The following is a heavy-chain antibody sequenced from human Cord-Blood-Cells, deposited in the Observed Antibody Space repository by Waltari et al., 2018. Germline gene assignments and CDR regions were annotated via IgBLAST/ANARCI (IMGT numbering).Heavy chain of an antibody. CDR2: TYYRSKWYN. CDR3: ARSGYQLPPQSAFDI. CDR1: GDSVSSNSAA. V-gene: IGHV6-1*01. Sequence: AISGDSVSSNSAAWNWIRQSPSRGLEWLGRTYYRSKWYNDYAVSVKSRITINPDTSKNQFSLQLNSVTPEDTAVYYCARSGYQLPPQSAFDIWGQGTMVTVSS. D-gene: IGHD2-2*01. J-gene: IGHJ3*02.